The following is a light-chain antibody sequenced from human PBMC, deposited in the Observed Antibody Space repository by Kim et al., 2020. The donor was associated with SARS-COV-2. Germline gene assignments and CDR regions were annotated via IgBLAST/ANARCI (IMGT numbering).Light chain of an antibody. J-gene: IGKJ4*01. V-gene: IGKV3-15*01. CDR1: QSVSSN. Sequence: SVSKGERVTLSRRDRQSVSSNLAWYQQKPGQAPRLLIYGASTRATGTPARFSGSGSGTEFTLTISSLQSEDFAVYYCQQYNNWPLTFGGGTMVEI. CDR3: QQYNNWPLT. CDR2: GAS.